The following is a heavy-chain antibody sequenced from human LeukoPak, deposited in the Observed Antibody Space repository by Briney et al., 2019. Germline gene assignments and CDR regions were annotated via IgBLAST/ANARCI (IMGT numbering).Heavy chain of an antibody. CDR1: GYSISSSYYY. J-gene: IGHJ4*02. V-gene: IGHV4-38-2*01. CDR3: ARRWTYFDY. CDR2: LSHSGST. Sequence: SETLSLTCAVSGYSISSSYYYWGWIRQPPGKGLEWIGTLSHSGSTNFNPSLKSRVTISVDTSKNQFSLNLTSVTAADTAVYYCARRWTYFDYWGRGTLVTVSS. D-gene: IGHD1-1*01.